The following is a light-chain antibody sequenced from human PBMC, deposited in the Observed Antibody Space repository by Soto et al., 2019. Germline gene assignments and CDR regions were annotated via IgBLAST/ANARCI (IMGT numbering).Light chain of an antibody. CDR3: QHSSNFHFT. J-gene: IGKJ5*01. CDR1: QGISTW. CDR2: SAS. Sequence: DIQMTQSPPPLSASVGDRVTITCRASQGISTWLAWYQQKPGKAPKLLIYSASRLQSGVPPRFSGSGSGTDFTLTINSLQPEDFATYYCQHSSNFHFTFGQGTRLEIK. V-gene: IGKV1-12*01.